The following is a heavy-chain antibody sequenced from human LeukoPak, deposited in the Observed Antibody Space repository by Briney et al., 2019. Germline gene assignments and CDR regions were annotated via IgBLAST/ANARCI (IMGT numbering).Heavy chain of an antibody. CDR3: AILDCSSTSCYGVYSYYMDV. CDR2: IYPGDSDT. J-gene: IGHJ6*03. CDR1: GYSFTSYW. Sequence: GESLKISCKGSGYSFTSYWIGWVRQMPGKGLEWMGIIYPGDSDTRYSPSFQGQVTISADKSISTAYLQWSSLKASDTAMYYCAILDCSSTSCYGVYSYYMDVWGKGTTVTVSS. V-gene: IGHV5-51*01. D-gene: IGHD2-2*01.